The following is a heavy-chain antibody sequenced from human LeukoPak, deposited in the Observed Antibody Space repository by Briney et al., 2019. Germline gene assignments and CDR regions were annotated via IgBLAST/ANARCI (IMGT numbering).Heavy chain of an antibody. Sequence: SETLSLTCTVSGGSISSSSYYWGWIGQPPGKGLEWIGSTYYSGSTYYNPSLKSRVTISVDTSKNQFSLKLSSVTAADTAVYYSARVHAGTTIYYGMDVWGQGTTVTVSS. CDR1: GGSISSSSYY. D-gene: IGHD1-7*01. CDR3: ARVHAGTTIYYGMDV. J-gene: IGHJ6*02. V-gene: IGHV4-39*01. CDR2: TYYSGST.